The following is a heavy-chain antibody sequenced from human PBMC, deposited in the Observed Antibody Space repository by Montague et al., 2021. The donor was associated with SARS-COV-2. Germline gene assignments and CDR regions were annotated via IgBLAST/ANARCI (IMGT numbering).Heavy chain of an antibody. CDR1: GGSFSGYY. CDR3: ARGARQGYGFRLGSFDS. CDR2: INHSGST. V-gene: IGHV4-34*01. Sequence: SETLSLTCAVYGGSFSGYYWNWIRQPPGKGLEWTGEINHSGSTNYNPSLKSRVTMSVDTSKNQFSLKLSSVTAADTAVYYCARGARQGYGFRLGSFDSWGQGALVTVSP. J-gene: IGHJ4*02. D-gene: IGHD3-10*01.